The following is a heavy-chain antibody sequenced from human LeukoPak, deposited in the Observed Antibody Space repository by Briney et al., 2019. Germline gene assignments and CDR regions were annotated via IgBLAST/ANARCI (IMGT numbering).Heavy chain of an antibody. CDR1: GYSFTGYY. J-gene: IGHJ4*02. Sequence: GASVKVSCKAFGYSFTGYYIHWVRQAPGQGLEWMGWINPNSGDTNYAQKFRGRVTMTRDTSISTAYMELSRLKSDDTAVYYCAIASDWYYFDHWGQGTLVTVSS. CDR2: INPNSGDT. D-gene: IGHD6-19*01. V-gene: IGHV1-2*02. CDR3: AIASDWYYFDH.